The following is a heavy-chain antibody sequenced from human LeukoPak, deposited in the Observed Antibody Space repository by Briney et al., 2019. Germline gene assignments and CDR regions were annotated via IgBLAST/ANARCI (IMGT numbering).Heavy chain of an antibody. J-gene: IGHJ3*02. CDR2: ISGSGGST. Sequence: GGSLRLSCAASGFTFSSYSMNWVRQAPGKGLEWVSAISGSGGSTYYADSVKGRFTISRDNSKNTLYLQMNSLRAEDTAVYYCAKPLAYCGGDCYSHAFDIWGQGTMVTVSS. CDR1: GFTFSSYS. D-gene: IGHD2-21*02. CDR3: AKPLAYCGGDCYSHAFDI. V-gene: IGHV3-23*01.